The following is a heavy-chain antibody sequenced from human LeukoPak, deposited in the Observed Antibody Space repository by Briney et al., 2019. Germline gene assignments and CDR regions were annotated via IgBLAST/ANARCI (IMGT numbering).Heavy chain of an antibody. CDR3: ARGHSFYYDTSGYYLAY. Sequence: GGSLRLSCVASGFTFSSYAMSWVRQPPGKGLEWVSAISGSGSNTYYADSVKGRFTISRDRSKSTLYLQMNRLRAEDTAVYYCARGHSFYYDTSGYYLAYWGQGTLVTVSS. CDR2: ISGSGSNT. J-gene: IGHJ4*02. CDR1: GFTFSSYA. D-gene: IGHD3-22*01. V-gene: IGHV3-23*01.